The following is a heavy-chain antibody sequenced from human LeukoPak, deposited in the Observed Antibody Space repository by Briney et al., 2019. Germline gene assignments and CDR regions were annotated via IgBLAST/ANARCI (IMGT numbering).Heavy chain of an antibody. V-gene: IGHV1-18*01. Sequence: ASVKVSCKASGYTFTSYGISWVRQAPGQGLEWMGWISAYNGNTNYAQKLQGRVTMTTDTSTSTAYMDLRSLRSDDTAVYYCARVGGVYYYDSSGYYPDYWGQGTLVTVSS. CDR3: ARVGGVYYYDSSGYYPDY. CDR2: ISAYNGNT. J-gene: IGHJ4*02. D-gene: IGHD3-22*01. CDR1: GYTFTSYG.